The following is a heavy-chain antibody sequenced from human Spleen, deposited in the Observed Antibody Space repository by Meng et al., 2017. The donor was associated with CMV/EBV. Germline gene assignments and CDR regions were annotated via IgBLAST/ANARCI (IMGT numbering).Heavy chain of an antibody. CDR3: ARDFGNTYGWFHFDY. CDR1: GVTVSYNY. Sequence: ASGVTVSYNYMSWVRQAPGKGLEWVSVIYSGGTTYYPDSVKGRFTISRDNSKNTLYLQMNSLRPEDTAVYYCARDFGNTYGWFHFDYWGQGTLVTVSS. D-gene: IGHD5-18*01. CDR2: IYSGGTT. J-gene: IGHJ4*02. V-gene: IGHV3-53*01.